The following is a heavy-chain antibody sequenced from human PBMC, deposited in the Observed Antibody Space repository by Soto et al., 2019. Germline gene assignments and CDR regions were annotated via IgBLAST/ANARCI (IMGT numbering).Heavy chain of an antibody. D-gene: IGHD6-6*01. CDR1: GGSISSYY. CDR2: IYYSGST. V-gene: IGHV4-59*08. Sequence: QVQLQASGPGLVTPSETLSLTCTVSGGSISSYYWSWIRQPPGTGLEWIGYIYYSGSTNYNPSLKSRVTIAVDTSKNQCSLKLSSVTAADTAVYYCARHSYSSSDFDYWGQGTLVTVSS. J-gene: IGHJ4*02. CDR3: ARHSYSSSDFDY.